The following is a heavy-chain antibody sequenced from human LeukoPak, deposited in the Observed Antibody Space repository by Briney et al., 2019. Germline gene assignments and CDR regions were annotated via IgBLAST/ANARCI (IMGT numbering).Heavy chain of an antibody. CDR3: AKEFSWDTAMVILFDY. V-gene: IGHV3-30*18. D-gene: IGHD5-18*01. CDR1: GFTFSSYG. CDR2: ISYDGSNK. J-gene: IGHJ4*02. Sequence: PGGSLRLSCAASGFTFSSYGMHWVRQAPGKGLEWVAVISYDGSNKYYADSVKGRFTISRDNSKNTLYLQMNSLRAEDTAVYYCAKEFSWDTAMVILFDYRGQGTLVTVSS.